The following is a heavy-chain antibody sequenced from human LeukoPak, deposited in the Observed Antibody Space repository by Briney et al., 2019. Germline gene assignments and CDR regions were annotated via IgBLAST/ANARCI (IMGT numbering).Heavy chain of an antibody. CDR3: ARGFTGSYMDV. Sequence: ASVKVSCKASGYTFTSYDINWVRQATGQGLEWMGWMNPNSGNTGYAQKFQGRVTITRNTSISTAYRELSSLRSEDTDVYYCARGFTGSYMDVWGKGTTVTVSS. V-gene: IGHV1-8*03. CDR1: GYTFTSYD. CDR2: MNPNSGNT. J-gene: IGHJ6*03. D-gene: IGHD3-10*01.